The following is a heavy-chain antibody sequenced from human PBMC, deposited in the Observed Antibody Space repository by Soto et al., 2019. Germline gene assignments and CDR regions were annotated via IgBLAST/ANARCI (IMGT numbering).Heavy chain of an antibody. CDR2: IYYSGST. D-gene: IGHD6-13*01. CDR3: AREKQVVSYGMDV. V-gene: IGHV4-61*01. J-gene: IGHJ6*02. Sequence: SETLSLTCTVSGGSVSSGSYYWSWIRQPPGKGLEWIGYIYYSGSTNYNPSLKSRVTISVDTSKNQFSLKLSSVTAADTAVYYCAREKQVVSYGMDVWGQGTMVTVSS. CDR1: GGSVSSGSYY.